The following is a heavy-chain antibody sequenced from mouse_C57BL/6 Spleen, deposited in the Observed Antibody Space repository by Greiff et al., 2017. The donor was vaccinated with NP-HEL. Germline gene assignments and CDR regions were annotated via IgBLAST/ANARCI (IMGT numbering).Heavy chain of an antibody. V-gene: IGHV1-54*01. CDR2: INPGSGGN. CDR3: ARGIYYDFSWFAY. CDR1: GYAFTNYL. Sequence: VQLQQSGAELVRPGTSVKVSCKASGYAFTNYLIEWVKQRPGQGLEWIGVINPGSGGNNYNEKFKGKATLTADKSSSTAYMQLSSLTSEDSAVYFCARGIYYDFSWFAYWGQGTLVTVSA. D-gene: IGHD2-4*01. J-gene: IGHJ3*01.